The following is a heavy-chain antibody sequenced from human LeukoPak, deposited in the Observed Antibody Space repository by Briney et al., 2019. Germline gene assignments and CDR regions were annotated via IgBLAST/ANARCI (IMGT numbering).Heavy chain of an antibody. J-gene: IGHJ2*01. CDR1: GFTFSSYS. D-gene: IGHD2-15*01. CDR3: ARDPRLLYCSGGSCYSSWYFDL. V-gene: IGHV3-48*04. Sequence: GGSLRLSCAASGFTFSSYSMNWVRQAPGKGLEWVSYISSSSSTIYYADSVKGRFTISRDNAKNSLYLQMNSLRAEDTAVYYCARDPRLLYCSGGSCYSSWYFDLWGRGTLVTVSS. CDR2: ISSSSSTI.